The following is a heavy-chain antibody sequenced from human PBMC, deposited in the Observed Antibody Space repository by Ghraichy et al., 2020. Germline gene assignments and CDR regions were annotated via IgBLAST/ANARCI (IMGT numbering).Heavy chain of an antibody. CDR3: ARGTSANWYEGDF. CDR2: IDGAGDT. CDR1: GYSIGARFY. D-gene: IGHD3-16*01. J-gene: IGHJ3*01. V-gene: IGHV4-38-2*02. Sequence: SETLYLTCSVSGYSIGARFYWGWIRPPPGKGLQWIGAIDGAGDTYYNPSLESRVTISSDTTNNVFSLTLTSVTAADTAVYFCARGTSANWYEGDFWGQGKMVVVS.